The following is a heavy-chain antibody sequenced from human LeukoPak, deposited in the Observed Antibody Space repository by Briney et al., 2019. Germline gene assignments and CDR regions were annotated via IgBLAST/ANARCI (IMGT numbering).Heavy chain of an antibody. D-gene: IGHD1-1*01. CDR2: IYPGDSDT. CDR1: GYSFTSYW. J-gene: IGHJ4*02. CDR3: ARLRLGFLWNPNDY. Sequence: GGSLRLSCKGSGYSFTSYWIGWVRQMPGKGLEWMGIIYPGDSDTRYSPSFQGQVTISADKSISTAYLQWSSLKASDTAMYYCARLRLGFLWNPNDYWGKGTLVTVSS. V-gene: IGHV5-51*01.